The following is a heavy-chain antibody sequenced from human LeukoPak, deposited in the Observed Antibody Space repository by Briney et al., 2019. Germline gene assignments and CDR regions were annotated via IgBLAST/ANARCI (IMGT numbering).Heavy chain of an antibody. J-gene: IGHJ4*02. CDR1: RDSISGYY. D-gene: IGHD3-10*01. Sequence: SETLSLTCTVSRDSISGYYWSWVRQPPGKGLEWIGYIYYTGSTNYNPSLKSRVTISVDTSKNQFSLKLSSVTAADTAVYYCARYPGGFYYGSGTDYWGQGTLVTVSS. CDR2: IYYTGST. V-gene: IGHV4-59*08. CDR3: ARYPGGFYYGSGTDY.